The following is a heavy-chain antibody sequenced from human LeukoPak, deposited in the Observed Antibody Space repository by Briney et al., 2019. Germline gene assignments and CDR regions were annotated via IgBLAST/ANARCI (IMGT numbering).Heavy chain of an antibody. J-gene: IGHJ3*02. CDR1: GGSISSGGYY. CDR3: ARDGVRGYSGYDPPAFDI. D-gene: IGHD5-12*01. CDR2: IYYSGST. Sequence: PSETLSLTCTVSGGSISSGGYYWSWIRQHPGKGLEWIGYIYYSGSTYCNPSLKSRVTISVDTSKNQFSLKLSSVTAADTAVYYCARDGVRGYSGYDPPAFDIWGQGTMVTVSS. V-gene: IGHV4-31*03.